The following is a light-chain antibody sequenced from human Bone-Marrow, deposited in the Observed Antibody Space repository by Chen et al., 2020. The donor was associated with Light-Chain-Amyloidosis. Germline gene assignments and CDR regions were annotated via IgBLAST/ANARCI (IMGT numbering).Light chain of an antibody. V-gene: IGLV3-25*03. CDR3: QSADSSGTYEVI. CDR2: RDT. J-gene: IGLJ2*01. Sequence: SYELTQPPSVSVSPGQTARITCSGDDLPTKYAYWYQQKSGRARVLVIHRDTERPSGISERFSGSSSGTTATLTSSGVQAEDEADYHCQSADSSGTYEVIFGGGTKLTVL. CDR1: DLPTKY.